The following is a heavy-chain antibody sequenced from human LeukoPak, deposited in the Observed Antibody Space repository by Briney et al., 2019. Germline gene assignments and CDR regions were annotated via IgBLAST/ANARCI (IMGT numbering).Heavy chain of an antibody. V-gene: IGHV1-8*01. CDR3: ARDGIAAARYYFDY. D-gene: IGHD6-13*01. CDR2: MNPNSGNT. Sequence: ASVKVSCKASGYTFTSYDINWVRQATGQGLEWMGWMNPNSGNTSYAQKFQGRVTMTRDTSTSTVYMELSSLRSEDTAVYYCARDGIAAARYYFDYWGQGTLVTVSS. CDR1: GYTFTSYD. J-gene: IGHJ4*02.